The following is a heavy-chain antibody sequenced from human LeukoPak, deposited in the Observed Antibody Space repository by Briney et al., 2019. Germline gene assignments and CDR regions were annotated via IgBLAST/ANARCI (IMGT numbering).Heavy chain of an antibody. CDR2: INHSGST. CDR1: GGSFSGYY. J-gene: IGHJ4*02. V-gene: IGHV4-34*01. CDR3: ARGVVGATGAFDY. Sequence: PSETLSLTCAVYGGSFSGYYWSGIRQPPGKGLEWIWEINHSGSTNYNPSLKRRVTISVDTSKNQFSLKLSSVTAADTAVYYCARGVVGATGAFDYWGQGTLVTVSS. D-gene: IGHD1-26*01.